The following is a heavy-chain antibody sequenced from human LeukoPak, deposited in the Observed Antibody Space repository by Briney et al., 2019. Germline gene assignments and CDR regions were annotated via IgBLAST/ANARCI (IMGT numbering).Heavy chain of an antibody. CDR2: IYSGGST. J-gene: IGHJ3*02. Sequence: PGGSLRLSCAASGFTVSSNYMSWVRQAPGKGLEWVSVIYSGGSTYYADSVKGRFTISRDNSKNTLYLQMNSLRAEDTAVYYCTGGLVGEGSSHDAFDIWGQGTMVTVSS. D-gene: IGHD4-17*01. V-gene: IGHV3-66*01. CDR1: GFTVSSNY. CDR3: TGGLVGEGSSHDAFDI.